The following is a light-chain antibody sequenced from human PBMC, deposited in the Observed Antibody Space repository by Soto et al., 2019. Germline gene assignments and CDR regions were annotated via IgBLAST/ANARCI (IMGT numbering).Light chain of an antibody. CDR3: CSYAGSSPLYV. Sequence: QSVLTQPASVSGSPGQSITISCAGTSSDVGSYNLLSWYQHHPGKVPKLLIYEATKRPSGVSNRFSGSKSGNTASLTISGLQAEDEADYYCCSYAGSSPLYVFGTGTKLTVL. J-gene: IGLJ1*01. CDR1: SSDVGSYNL. CDR2: EAT. V-gene: IGLV2-23*01.